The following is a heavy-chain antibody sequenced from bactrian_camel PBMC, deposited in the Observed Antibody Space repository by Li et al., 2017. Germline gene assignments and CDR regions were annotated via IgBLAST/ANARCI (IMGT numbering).Heavy chain of an antibody. D-gene: IGHD7*01. CDR3: ATDGWWSAY. Sequence: HVQLVESGGGLLQPGGSLRLSCAASGFSFSDNWMHWVRQAPGKGLEWVSSISSRGDSTYYADSVKGRFTISRDNAKSTLYLQMNSLKSEDTAVYYCATDGWWSAYWGQGTQVTVS. CDR2: ISSRGDST. CDR1: GFSFSDNW. J-gene: IGHJ4*01. V-gene: IGHV3S1*01.